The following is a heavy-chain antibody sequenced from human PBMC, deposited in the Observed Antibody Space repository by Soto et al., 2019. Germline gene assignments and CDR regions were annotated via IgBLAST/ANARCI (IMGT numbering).Heavy chain of an antibody. CDR2: IGIAGDA. CDR1: GFTFTSYD. Sequence: EVQLVESVGGLVQPGGSLRLSCAASGFTFTSYDMHWVRQAPGKGLEWVSSIGIAGDAYYPGSVKGRFTISREDAKNSLYLQMNSLRAGDTAVYYCARAYCSGATCYGGEFAFDIWGQGTMVTVSS. J-gene: IGHJ3*02. CDR3: ARAYCSGATCYGGEFAFDI. V-gene: IGHV3-13*01. D-gene: IGHD2-15*01.